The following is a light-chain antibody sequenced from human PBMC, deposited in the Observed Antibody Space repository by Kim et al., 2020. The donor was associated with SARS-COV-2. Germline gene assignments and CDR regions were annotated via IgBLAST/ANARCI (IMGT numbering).Light chain of an antibody. CDR1: SSNIGSNA. J-gene: IGLJ3*02. V-gene: IGLV1-44*01. CDR2: SNN. Sequence: QSVLTQSPSASGTPGQRVTISCSGSSSNIGSNAVNWYQQLPGTAPKLIIYSNNQRPSGVPDRVSGSKSGTSASLAISGLPSEDEADYYCAAWDDSLNGWVFGGGTQLTVL. CDR3: AAWDDSLNGWV.